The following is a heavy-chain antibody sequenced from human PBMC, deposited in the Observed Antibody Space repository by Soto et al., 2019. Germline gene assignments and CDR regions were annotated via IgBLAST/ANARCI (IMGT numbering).Heavy chain of an antibody. CDR1: GGTFSSFINYP. J-gene: IGHJ4*02. CDR2: IVPNVGTV. D-gene: IGHD3-3*01. Sequence: SVKVSCKSSGGTFSSFINYPINWVRQAPGQGLEWMGGIVPNVGTVNYAQKFRGKVTITADKSTSTAYMELSSLRSEDTALYYCARRDTSGFLRYFDNWGQGTQVTVSS. CDR3: ARRDTSGFLRYFDN. V-gene: IGHV1-69*06.